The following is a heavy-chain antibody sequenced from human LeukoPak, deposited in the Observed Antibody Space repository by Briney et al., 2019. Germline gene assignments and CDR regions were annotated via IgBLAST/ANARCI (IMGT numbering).Heavy chain of an antibody. V-gene: IGHV3-23*01. J-gene: IGHJ4*02. D-gene: IGHD6-13*01. Sequence: PGGSLRLSCAASEFTFSSYAMSWVHQAPGKGLEWVSAISGSGGTTYYTDSVKGRFTISRDNSKNTLYLQMNSLRAEDTAVYYCAKEFSSSWYYYFDYWGQGTLVTVSS. CDR1: EFTFSSYA. CDR2: ISGSGGTT. CDR3: AKEFSSSWYYYFDY.